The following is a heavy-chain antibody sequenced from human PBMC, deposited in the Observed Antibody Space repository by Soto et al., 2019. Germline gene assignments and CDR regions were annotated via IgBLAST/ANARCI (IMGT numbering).Heavy chain of an antibody. D-gene: IGHD3-16*01. CDR2: IYYSGST. J-gene: IGHJ5*02. CDR3: ARPVVSTYLPENWFDP. Sequence: QLQLQDSGPGLVKPSETLSLTCIVSGGAISRSSFYWGWIRQPQGKGLAWIGSIYYSGSTYYNPSLQSRVTISIDTSNNRFSLKLISVTAADTAVYYCARPVVSTYLPENWFDPWGQGTLVTVSS. V-gene: IGHV4-39*01. CDR1: GGAISRSSFY.